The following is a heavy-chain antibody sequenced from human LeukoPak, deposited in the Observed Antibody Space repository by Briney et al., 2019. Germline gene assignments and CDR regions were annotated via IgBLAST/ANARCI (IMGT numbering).Heavy chain of an antibody. CDR2: IYYSGST. V-gene: IGHV4-59*01. D-gene: IGHD4-17*01. CDR1: GGSISSYY. Sequence: NTSETLSLTCTVSGGSISSYYWSWIRQPPGKGLEWIGYIYYSGSTNYNPSLKSRVTISVDTSKNQFSLKLSSVTAADTAVYYCARDKALYGDYGSFDYWGQGTLVTVSS. CDR3: ARDKALYGDYGSFDY. J-gene: IGHJ4*02.